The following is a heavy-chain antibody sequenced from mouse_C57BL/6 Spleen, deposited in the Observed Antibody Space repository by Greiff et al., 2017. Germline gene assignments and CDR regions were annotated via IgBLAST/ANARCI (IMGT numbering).Heavy chain of an antibody. CDR2: INPNNGGT. CDR3: ARGGFYYYGSSPFAY. V-gene: IGHV1-26*01. J-gene: IGHJ3*01. CDR1: GYTFTDYY. D-gene: IGHD1-1*01. Sequence: VQLQQSGPELVKPGASVKISCKASGYTFTDYYMNWVKQSHGKSLEWIGDINPNNGGTSYNQKFKGKATLTVDKSSSTAYMELRSLTSEDSAVYYCARGGFYYYGSSPFAYWGQGTLVTVSA.